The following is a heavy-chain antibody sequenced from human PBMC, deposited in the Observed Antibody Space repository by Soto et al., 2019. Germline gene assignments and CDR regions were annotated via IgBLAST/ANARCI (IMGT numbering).Heavy chain of an antibody. CDR1: GFTFSSYA. CDR2: ISGSGGST. CDR3: AKSSRYCSGGSCYFDY. J-gene: IGHJ4*02. V-gene: IGHV3-23*01. Sequence: GGSLRLSCVASGFTFSSYAMSWVRQAPGKGLEWVSAISGSGGSTYYADSVKGRCTISRDNSKNTLYLQMNSLRAEDTAVYYCAKSSRYCSGGSCYFDYWGQGTLVTVSS. D-gene: IGHD2-15*01.